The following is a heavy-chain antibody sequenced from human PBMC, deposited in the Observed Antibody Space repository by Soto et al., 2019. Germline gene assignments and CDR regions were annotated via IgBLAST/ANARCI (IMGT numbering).Heavy chain of an antibody. CDR1: GDSVSGNSAA. CDR2: TYYRSRWYN. D-gene: IGHD3-16*01. CDR3: ARDFPYYVSSASSLDY. J-gene: IGHJ4*02. V-gene: IGHV6-1*01. Sequence: SQTLSLTCAISGDSVSGNSAAWNWIRQSPSRGLEWLGRTYYRSRWYNDYAVSVKSRITVTPDTSKNQFSLHLNSVTPEDTAVYYCARDFPYYVSSASSLDYWGQGALVTVSS.